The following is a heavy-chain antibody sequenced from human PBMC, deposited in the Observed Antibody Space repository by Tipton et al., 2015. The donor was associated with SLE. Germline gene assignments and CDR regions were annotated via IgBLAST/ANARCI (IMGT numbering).Heavy chain of an antibody. CDR2: IGVTGDST. CDR3: AKVGGPDNSSGWYYFDH. J-gene: IGHJ4*02. V-gene: IGHV3-23*01. D-gene: IGHD6-19*01. Sequence: SLRLSCAASGFTFKNYGMSWVRQAPGKGLEWVSAIGVTGDSTFYAESVKGRFTISRDNSKNTVFLQMNSLRAEDTATYYCAKVGGPDNSSGWYYFDHWGQGSLVSVSS. CDR1: GFTFKNYG.